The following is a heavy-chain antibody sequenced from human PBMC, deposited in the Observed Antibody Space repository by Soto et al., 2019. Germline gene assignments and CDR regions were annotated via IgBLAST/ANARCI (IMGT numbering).Heavy chain of an antibody. CDR1: GAALSRGDYY. Sequence: QVQLQASGPGLVKPSQTLSLTCIVSGAALSRGDYYWSWIRQPPGKGLEWIAFIYYNGNNFYTPSLKRRVTIAIDTANNPFSLTVRSVTASDTAVYYCARERPGGDSNGGVDYWGQGTLVTVSS. CDR2: IYYNGNN. CDR3: ARERPGGDSNGGVDY. V-gene: IGHV4-30-4*01. J-gene: IGHJ4*02. D-gene: IGHD2-21*02.